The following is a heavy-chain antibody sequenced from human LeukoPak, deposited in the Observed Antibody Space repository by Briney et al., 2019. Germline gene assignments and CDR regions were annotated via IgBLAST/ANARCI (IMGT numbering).Heavy chain of an antibody. V-gene: IGHV4-39*07. CDR1: GGSITSSSYY. J-gene: IGHJ4*02. Sequence: SETLSLTCTVSGGSITSSSYYWGWIRQPPGKVLEWIGSIYYSGSTYYNPSLKSRVTISVDTSKNHFSLKLSSVTAADTAVYYCARSGSGYLRYYFDYWGQGTLVTVSS. CDR2: IYYSGST. D-gene: IGHD5-12*01. CDR3: ARSGSGYLRYYFDY.